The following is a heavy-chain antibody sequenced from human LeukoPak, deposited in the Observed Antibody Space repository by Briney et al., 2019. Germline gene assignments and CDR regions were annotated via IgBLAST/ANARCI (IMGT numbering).Heavy chain of an antibody. CDR2: IYYSGST. J-gene: IGHJ4*02. Sequence: PSQTLSLTCTVSGGSISSYYWSWIRQPPGKGPEWIGYIYYSGSTNYNPSLKSRVTISVDTSKNQFSLKLSSVTAADTAVYYCAREREWELLHFDYWGQGTLVTVSS. CDR3: AREREWELLHFDY. D-gene: IGHD1-26*01. V-gene: IGHV4-59*01. CDR1: GGSISSYY.